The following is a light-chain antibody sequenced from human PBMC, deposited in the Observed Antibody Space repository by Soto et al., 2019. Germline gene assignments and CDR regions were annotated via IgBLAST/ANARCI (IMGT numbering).Light chain of an antibody. CDR3: SSYTSSSTFVV. J-gene: IGLJ2*01. Sequence: QSALTQPASVSGSPGQSITISCTGISSDIGGYNYVAWFQQHPGRVPKLLIYDITNRPSGVSNRFSGSRSDSTASLTISGLLPEDEADYYCSSYTSSSTFVVFGGGTKLTVL. CDR1: SSDIGGYNY. CDR2: DIT. V-gene: IGLV2-14*03.